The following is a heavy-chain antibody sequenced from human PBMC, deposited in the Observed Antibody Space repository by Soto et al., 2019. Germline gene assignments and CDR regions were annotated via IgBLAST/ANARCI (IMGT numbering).Heavy chain of an antibody. CDR3: ANAPGSSGWYHYYYYYGMDV. CDR2: ISGSGGST. D-gene: IGHD6-19*01. J-gene: IGHJ6*02. V-gene: IGHV3-23*01. CDR1: GFTFSSYA. Sequence: GGSLRLSCAASGFTFSSYAMSWVRQAPGKGLEWVSAISGSGGSTYYADSVKGRFTISRDNSKNTLYLQMNSLRAEDTAVYYCANAPGSSGWYHYYYYYGMDVWGQGTTVTVSS.